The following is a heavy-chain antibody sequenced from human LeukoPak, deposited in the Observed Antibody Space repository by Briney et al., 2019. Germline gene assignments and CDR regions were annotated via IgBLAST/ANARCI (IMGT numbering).Heavy chain of an antibody. CDR3: ATSLSGWFGPSAYY. V-gene: IGHV3-48*03. CDR1: GFAFSSYE. CDR2: ISGDGRAI. Sequence: GGSLRLSCVASGFAFSSYEMSWVRQAPGKGLEWVSFISGDGRAIHFADSVRGRFTISADNARNSVFLQMNSLRADDTAVYYCATSLSGWFGPSAYYCGQGTLVTVSS. D-gene: IGHD6-19*01. J-gene: IGHJ4*02.